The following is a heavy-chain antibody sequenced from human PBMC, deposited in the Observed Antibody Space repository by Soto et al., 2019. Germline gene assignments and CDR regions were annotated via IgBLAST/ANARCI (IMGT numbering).Heavy chain of an antibody. CDR3: ARGELELLPDGYYYYYMDV. V-gene: IGHV4-34*01. J-gene: IGHJ6*03. Sequence: SETLSLTCAVYGGSFSGYYWSWIRQPPGKGLEWIGEINHSGSTNYNPSLKSRVTISVDTSKNQFSLKLSSVTAADTAVYYCARGELELLPDGYYYYYMDVWGKGTTVTVSS. CDR1: GGSFSGYY. CDR2: INHSGST. D-gene: IGHD1-7*01.